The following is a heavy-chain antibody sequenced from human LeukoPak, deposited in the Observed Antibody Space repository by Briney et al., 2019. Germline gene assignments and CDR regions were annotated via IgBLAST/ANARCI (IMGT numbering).Heavy chain of an antibody. D-gene: IGHD3-22*01. Sequence: ARPLRLSCAASGFTFSNYAMHWVRQAPGKGLEWVADISYDGSDKFYADSVKGRITTSRDDSKNSLYLQMSSLRAEDRAVYYCANSAWGAYDSSSHYQFDLGDRGPRVTVPS. CDR1: GFTFSNYA. CDR2: ISYDGSDK. V-gene: IGHV3-30*18. J-gene: IGHJ4*02. CDR3: ANSAWGAYDSSSHYQFDL.